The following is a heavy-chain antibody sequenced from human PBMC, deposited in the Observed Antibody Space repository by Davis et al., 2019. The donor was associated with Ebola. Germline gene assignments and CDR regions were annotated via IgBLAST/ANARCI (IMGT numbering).Heavy chain of an antibody. D-gene: IGHD4-17*01. Sequence: ASVKVSCKASGYTFTSYDINWVRQATGQGLEWMGWMNPDSGNTGYAQNFQGRVTMTRNTSASTAYMELNSLRSEDTAVYYCARGRPHGDYGDWGQGTLVTVSS. CDR3: ARGRPHGDYGD. J-gene: IGHJ4*02. V-gene: IGHV1-8*01. CDR2: MNPDSGNT. CDR1: GYTFTSYD.